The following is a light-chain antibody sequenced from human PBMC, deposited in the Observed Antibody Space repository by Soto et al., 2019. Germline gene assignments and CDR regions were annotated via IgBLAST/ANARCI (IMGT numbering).Light chain of an antibody. J-gene: IGLJ1*01. CDR1: KLEDKY. CDR3: QAWDSSTYV. CDR2: QDN. Sequence: SYELTQPSSVSVSPGQTASITCSGEKLEDKYACWYQQKPGQSPVLVIYQDNKRPSGIPERFSGSNSGNTATLTISGTQTMDEADYYCQAWDSSTYVFGTGTKVTVL. V-gene: IGLV3-1*01.